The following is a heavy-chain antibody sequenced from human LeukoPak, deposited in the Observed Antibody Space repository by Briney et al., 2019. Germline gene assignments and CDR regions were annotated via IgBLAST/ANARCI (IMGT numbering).Heavy chain of an antibody. Sequence: ASVKVSCKASGYTFTSYAMHWVRQAPGQRLEWMGWINAGNGNTKYSQKFQGRVTITRDTSASTAYMELSSLRSEDTAVYYCARDGYYDILTGYWYYFDYWGQGTLVTVSS. CDR3: ARDGYYDILTGYWYYFDY. CDR2: INAGNGNT. D-gene: IGHD3-9*01. CDR1: GYTFTSYA. V-gene: IGHV1-3*01. J-gene: IGHJ4*02.